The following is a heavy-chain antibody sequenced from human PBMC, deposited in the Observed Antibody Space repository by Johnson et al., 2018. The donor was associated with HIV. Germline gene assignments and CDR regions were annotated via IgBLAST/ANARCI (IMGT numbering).Heavy chain of an antibody. D-gene: IGHD4-23*01. J-gene: IGHJ3*02. CDR1: GFSFSDYG. CDR2: ISSSGSTI. V-gene: IGHV3-11*04. Sequence: QVQLVESGGGLVKPGGSLRLSCAASGFSFSDYGIHWVRQAPGKGLEWVSYISSSGSTIYYAESVKGRFTISRDNSKNTLYLQMNSLRPEDTAVYYCANLGDYGGNNGFDIWGQGTMVTVSS. CDR3: ANLGDYGGNNGFDI.